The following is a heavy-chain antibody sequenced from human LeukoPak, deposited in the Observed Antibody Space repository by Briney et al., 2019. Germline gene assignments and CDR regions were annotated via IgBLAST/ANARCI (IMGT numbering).Heavy chain of an antibody. J-gene: IGHJ4*02. Sequence: PSQTLSLTCTVSGGSISSGGYYWSWIRQHPGKGLEWIGYIYYSGSTYYNPSLKSRVTISVDTSKNQFSLKLSSVTAADTAVYYCARGRIWFGELSYNYWGQGTLVTVSS. CDR2: IYYSGST. CDR1: GGSISSGGYY. V-gene: IGHV4-31*03. D-gene: IGHD3-10*01. CDR3: ARGRIWFGELSYNY.